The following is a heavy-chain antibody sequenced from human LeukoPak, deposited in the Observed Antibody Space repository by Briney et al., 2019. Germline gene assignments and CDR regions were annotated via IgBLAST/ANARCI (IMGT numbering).Heavy chain of an antibody. CDR2: IYHSGST. Sequence: SETLSLTCAVSGGSISSGGYSWSWIRQPPGKGLEWIGYIYHSGSTYYNPSRKSRVTISVDRSKNQFSLKLSSVTAADTAVYYCARVGSSKLYYFDYWGQGTLVTVSS. J-gene: IGHJ4*02. V-gene: IGHV4-30-2*01. CDR1: GGSISSGGYS. CDR3: ARVGSSKLYYFDY. D-gene: IGHD6-13*01.